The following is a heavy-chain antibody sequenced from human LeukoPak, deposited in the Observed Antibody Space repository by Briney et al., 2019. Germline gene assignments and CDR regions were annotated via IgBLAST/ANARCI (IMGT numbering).Heavy chain of an antibody. V-gene: IGHV3-30*04. Sequence: GRSLRLSCAASGFTFSNFAMHWVRQAPGKGLEWVAVISYDGSNKYYADSVKGRFTISRDNSKNTLYLQMNSLRAEDTAVYYCAKFDPYSGYDSDYWGQGTLVTVSS. D-gene: IGHD5-12*01. CDR3: AKFDPYSGYDSDY. CDR2: ISYDGSNK. CDR1: GFTFSNFA. J-gene: IGHJ4*02.